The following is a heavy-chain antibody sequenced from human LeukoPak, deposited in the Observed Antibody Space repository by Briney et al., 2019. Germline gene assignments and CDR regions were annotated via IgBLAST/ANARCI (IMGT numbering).Heavy chain of an antibody. Sequence: GGSLRLSCAASGFTFSRYGMTWVRQAPGKGLEWVSTISGNGDSTHYADSVKGRFSISRDHSKNTLYVQMNSLRAEDTAIYYCAKDTAMVTPYYFDFWGQGTLVTVSS. CDR2: ISGNGDST. V-gene: IGHV3-23*01. CDR1: GFTFSRYG. CDR3: AKDTAMVTPYYFDF. J-gene: IGHJ4*02. D-gene: IGHD5-18*01.